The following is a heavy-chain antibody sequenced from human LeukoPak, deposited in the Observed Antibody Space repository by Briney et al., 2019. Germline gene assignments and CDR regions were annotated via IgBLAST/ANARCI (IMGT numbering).Heavy chain of an antibody. D-gene: IGHD4-11*01. CDR3: ARAWGNYAFSDY. CDR2: IYYSGST. V-gene: IGHV4-30-4*07. CDR1: GGSISSGGYS. Sequence: PSETLSLTCAVSGGSISSGGYSWSWIRQPPGKGLEWIGYIYYSGSTYYNPSLKSRVTISVDTSKNQFSLKLSSVTAADTAVYYCARAWGNYAFSDYWGQGTLVTVSS. J-gene: IGHJ4*02.